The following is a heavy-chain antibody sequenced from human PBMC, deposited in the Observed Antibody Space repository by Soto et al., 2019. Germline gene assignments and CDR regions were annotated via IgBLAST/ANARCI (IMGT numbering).Heavy chain of an antibody. J-gene: IGHJ4*02. CDR1: GFTFSSYT. CDR3: ALTKYDSSGYYDDD. D-gene: IGHD3-22*01. V-gene: IGHV3-30*14. CDR2: ISHDGSDK. Sequence: PGGSLRLSCAASGFTFSSYTMHWVRQTPGKGLERVAVISHDGSDKYYADSVKGRFTISRDNSKKTLYLQMNSLRAEDTAVYYCALTKYDSSGYYDDDWGQGTLVTVSS.